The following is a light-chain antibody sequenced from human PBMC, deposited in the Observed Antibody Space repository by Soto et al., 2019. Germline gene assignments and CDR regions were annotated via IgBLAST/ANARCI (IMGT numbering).Light chain of an antibody. CDR2: GAF. V-gene: IGKV3-15*01. Sequence: EIVMTQSPATLSVSPGERATLSCRASQSVSSNLAWYQQKPGQAPRLLIYGAFTRATGIPARFSGSGSGTEFTLTISSLQSEDFAVYYCQQYNNWPPLTFGGGTNVEIK. J-gene: IGKJ4*01. CDR1: QSVSSN. CDR3: QQYNNWPPLT.